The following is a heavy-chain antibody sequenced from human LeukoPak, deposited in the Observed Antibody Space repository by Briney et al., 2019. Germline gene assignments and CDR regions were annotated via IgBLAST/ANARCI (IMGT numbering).Heavy chain of an antibody. CDR1: GGSISSSSYY. D-gene: IGHD1-26*01. V-gene: IGHV4-61*02. CDR2: IYTSGST. Sequence: PSETLSLTCTVSGGSISSSSYYWSWIRQPAGKGLEWIGRIYTSGSTNYNPSLKSRVTMSVDTSKNQFSLKLSSVTAADTAVYYCASGGSYSGWFDPWGQGTLVTVSS. J-gene: IGHJ5*02. CDR3: ASGGSYSGWFDP.